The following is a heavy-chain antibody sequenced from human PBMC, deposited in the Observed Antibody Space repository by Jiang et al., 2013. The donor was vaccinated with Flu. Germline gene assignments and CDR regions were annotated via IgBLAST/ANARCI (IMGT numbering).Heavy chain of an antibody. V-gene: IGHV4-4*07. CDR1: GDSITGSF. D-gene: IGHD1-26*01. J-gene: IGHJ6*02. Sequence: GPGLVKPSETLSLTCSVSGDSITGSFWSWIRQPAGKGLEWIGRIYASGSTTYSPSLKSRITMSLDTSRSQFSLQLSSVTAADTAVYYCARDHSYSGLDVWGQGDHGHRLL. CDR3: ARDHSYSGLDV. CDR2: IYASGST.